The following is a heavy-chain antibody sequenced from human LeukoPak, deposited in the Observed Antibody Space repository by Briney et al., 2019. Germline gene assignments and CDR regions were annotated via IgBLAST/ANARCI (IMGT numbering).Heavy chain of an antibody. J-gene: IGHJ4*02. CDR3: ATLDYYDSSAYYSDY. V-gene: IGHV1-24*01. D-gene: IGHD3-22*01. CDR2: FDPEHGET. CDR1: GYTLTELS. Sequence: RASVKVSCKVSGYTLTELSIHWVRQAPGKGLEWMGGFDPEHGETIYAQKFQGRVTMTEGTSTDTAYMELSSLRSEDTAVYYCATLDYYDSSAYYSDYWGQGTLVTVSS.